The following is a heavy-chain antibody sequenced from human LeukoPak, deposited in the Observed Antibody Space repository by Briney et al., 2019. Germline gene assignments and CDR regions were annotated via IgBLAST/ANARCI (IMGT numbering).Heavy chain of an antibody. V-gene: IGHV3-66*04. Sequence: GGSLRLSCGASGFTFSSNSMTWVREAPGEGLEGVSIIRSGGSTYYADSVKGRFTISSDNSKNTLDLQMNSLRAEDTAVYYCARQLPAASGHAFDIWGQGTMVTVSS. CDR2: IRSGGST. J-gene: IGHJ3*02. CDR3: ARQLPAASGHAFDI. CDR1: GFTFSSNS. D-gene: IGHD2-2*01.